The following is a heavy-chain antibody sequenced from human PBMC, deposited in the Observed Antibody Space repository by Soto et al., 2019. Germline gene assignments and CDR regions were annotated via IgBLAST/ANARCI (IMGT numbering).Heavy chain of an antibody. CDR2: IYPSDSDT. CDR3: ARRARVMASFLY. D-gene: IGHD3-16*01. CDR1: GYTFTTYW. V-gene: IGHV5-51*01. J-gene: IGHJ4*02. Sequence: GESLKVSCKTSGYTFTTYWVGWVRQRPGEGLEWMGIIYPSDSDTRYSPSFQGHVMFSVDKSLETAVLEWSSLKTTDTGLYFCARRARVMASFLYGGQGAQVTVST.